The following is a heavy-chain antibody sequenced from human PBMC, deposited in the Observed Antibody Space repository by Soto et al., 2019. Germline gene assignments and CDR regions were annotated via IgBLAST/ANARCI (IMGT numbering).Heavy chain of an antibody. V-gene: IGHV3-73*01. CDR1: GFAFSGSA. J-gene: IGHJ5*02. CDR2: IRSKGHNYAT. Sequence: GGSLRLSCAASGFAFSGSAMYWVRQASGKGPEWVGRIRSKGHNYATEYAASVKGRFTISRDDSKNTAYLQTNSLQTEDTAVYYCTRDLFSYDYSGILWFDPWGQGTLVTVSS. D-gene: IGHD3-16*01. CDR3: TRDLFSYDYSGILWFDP.